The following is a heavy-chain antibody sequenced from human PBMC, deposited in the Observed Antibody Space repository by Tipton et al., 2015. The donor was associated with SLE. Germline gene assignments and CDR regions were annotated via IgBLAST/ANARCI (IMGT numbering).Heavy chain of an antibody. J-gene: IGHJ3*02. CDR2: IYHSVST. CDR1: GDSISSFKW. D-gene: IGHD5/OR15-5a*01. Sequence: GLVKPSGTLSLTCVVSGDSISSFKWWSWVRQPPGKGLEWIGEIYHSVSTNYNPSLKSRVTISADKSKNQFSLKLSSVTAADTAVYYCAGVSRDAFEIWGQGTMVTVSS. V-gene: IGHV4-4*02. CDR3: AGVSRDAFEI.